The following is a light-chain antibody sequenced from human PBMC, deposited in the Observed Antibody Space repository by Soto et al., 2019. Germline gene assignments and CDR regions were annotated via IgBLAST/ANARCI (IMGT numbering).Light chain of an antibody. V-gene: IGKV3-11*01. CDR2: DAS. CDR1: QSVGGH. J-gene: IGKJ5*01. Sequence: EIVLTQSPATLSLSPGEGATLSCRASQSVGGHLAWYQQKPGQAPRLLIYDASDRATGIPARFSGSGSETDFTLTISSLEPDDFAVYYCQQRNNWPPSITFGQGTRLEIK. CDR3: QQRNNWPPSIT.